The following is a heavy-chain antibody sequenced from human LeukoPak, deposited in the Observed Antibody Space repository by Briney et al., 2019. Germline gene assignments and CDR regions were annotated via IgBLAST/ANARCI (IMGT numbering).Heavy chain of an antibody. Sequence: GRSLRLSCAASGFTLSSYVMHWVRQAPGKGLEWVAVISYDGYNKYYADSVKGRFTISRDNSKNTLYLQMNSLRAEDTALYYCAKDFLERAYGSVSYPTSWGQGILVTVSS. CDR1: GFTLSSYV. J-gene: IGHJ4*02. V-gene: IGHV3-30*18. D-gene: IGHD3-10*01. CDR3: AKDFLERAYGSVSYPTS. CDR2: ISYDGYNK.